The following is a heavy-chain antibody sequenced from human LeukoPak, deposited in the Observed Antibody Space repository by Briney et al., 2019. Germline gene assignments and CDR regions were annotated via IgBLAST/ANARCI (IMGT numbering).Heavy chain of an antibody. Sequence: ASVKVSCKASGYTFTGHYMHWVRQAPGQGPEWLGWINPNSGGTIYAQNFQGRVTMTRDTSISTVYMELSRLKSDDTAVYYCARAYYYYMDVWGQGTTVTVSS. CDR2: INPNSGGT. J-gene: IGHJ6*02. CDR3: ARAYYYYMDV. V-gene: IGHV1-2*02. CDR1: GYTFTGHY.